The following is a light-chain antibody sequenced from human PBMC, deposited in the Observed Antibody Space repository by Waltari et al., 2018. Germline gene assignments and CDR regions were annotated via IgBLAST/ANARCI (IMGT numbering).Light chain of an antibody. CDR2: DAS. CDR3: QQRSNWLALT. CDR1: QSVSSY. Sequence: IVLTLSPATLSLFPGEGVTLFCRASQSVSSYLAWYQQKPGQAPRLLIYDASNRATGIPARFSGSGSGTDFTLTISSLEPEDFAVYYCQQRSNWLALTFGGGTKVEIK. J-gene: IGKJ4*01. V-gene: IGKV3-11*01.